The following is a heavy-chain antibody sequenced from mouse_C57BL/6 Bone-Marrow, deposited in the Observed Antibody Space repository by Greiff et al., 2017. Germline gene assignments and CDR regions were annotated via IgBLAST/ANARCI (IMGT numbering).Heavy chain of an antibody. J-gene: IGHJ1*03. CDR3: TRVSANSGYFDV. CDR2: ISSGGDYI. V-gene: IGHV5-9-1*02. CDR1: GFTFSSYA. D-gene: IGHD3-3*01. Sequence: EVKLVESGEGLVKPGGSLKLSCAASGFTFSSYAMSWVRQTPEKRLEWVAYISSGGDYIYYADTVKGRFTISRDNARNTLYLQMSSLKSEDTAMYYCTRVSANSGYFDVWGTGTTVTVSS.